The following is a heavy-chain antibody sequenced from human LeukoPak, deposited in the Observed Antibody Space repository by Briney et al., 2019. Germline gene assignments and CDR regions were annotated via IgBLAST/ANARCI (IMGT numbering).Heavy chain of an antibody. Sequence: GGSPRLSCAASGFTFSNYDMHWVRQATGKGLEWVSSIDTAGDTYYPGSVKGRFTISRENAKNSLYLQMNSLRAGDTAVYYCARGNIGGLDPWGQGTLVTVSS. CDR3: ARGNIGGLDP. D-gene: IGHD1-26*01. CDR2: IDTAGDT. V-gene: IGHV3-13*04. J-gene: IGHJ5*02. CDR1: GFTFSNYD.